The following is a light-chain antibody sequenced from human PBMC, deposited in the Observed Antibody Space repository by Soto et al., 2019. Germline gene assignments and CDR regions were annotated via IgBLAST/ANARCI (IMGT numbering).Light chain of an antibody. V-gene: IGLV1-44*01. CDR3: AVWDDSLTGLV. J-gene: IGLJ1*01. Sequence: QSALTQPPSASGTPGQTVTISCSGSSSDIGDNSVISCQQLAGKAPQLLIHTNNKRPSGAPDRFSCAKSGTSASLAITGLQPEDEDDYYCAVWDDSLTGLVFGTGTKVTVL. CDR1: SSDIGDNS. CDR2: TNN.